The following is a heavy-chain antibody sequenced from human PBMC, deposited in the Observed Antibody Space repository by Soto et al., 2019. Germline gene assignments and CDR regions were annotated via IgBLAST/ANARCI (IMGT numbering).Heavy chain of an antibody. V-gene: IGHV4-59*08. CDR2: IYYSGST. J-gene: IGHJ4*02. Sequence: SETLSLTCTVSGGSISSYYWSWIRQPPGKGLEWIGYIYYSGSTNYNPSLKSRVTISVDTSKNQLSLKLSSVTAADTAVYYCARHTVIAAAAPGRYWGQGTLVTV. D-gene: IGHD6-13*01. CDR1: GGSISSYY. CDR3: ARHTVIAAAAPGRY.